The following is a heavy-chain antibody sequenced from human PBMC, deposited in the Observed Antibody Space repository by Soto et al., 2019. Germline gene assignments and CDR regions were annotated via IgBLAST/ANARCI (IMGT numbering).Heavy chain of an antibody. Sequence: QVQLVQSGAEVKKPGSSVKVSCKASGGTFSSYAISWVRQAPGQGLEWMGGILPIFGTANYAPKFQGRVTITADESTSTAYMELSSLRSEDTAVYYCATEGYCTNGVCPYYYYGMDVWGQGTTVTVSS. CDR2: ILPIFGTA. CDR1: GGTFSSYA. D-gene: IGHD2-8*01. CDR3: ATEGYCTNGVCPYYYYGMDV. J-gene: IGHJ6*02. V-gene: IGHV1-69*01.